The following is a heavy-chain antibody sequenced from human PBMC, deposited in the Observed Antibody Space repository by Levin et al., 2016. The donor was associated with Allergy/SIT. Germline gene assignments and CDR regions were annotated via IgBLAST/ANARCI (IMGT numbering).Heavy chain of an antibody. D-gene: IGHD3-9*01. Sequence: GGSLRLSCAASGYSFSSYAMSWVRQAPGKGLEWVSGISGSGGAPYYADSVQGRFTISRDNSKNTLYLQMNNLRAEDTALYYCASPYHYDILTGYFYWGQGTLVTVSS. J-gene: IGHJ4*02. CDR3: ASPYHYDILTGYFY. CDR1: GYSFSSYA. CDR2: ISGSGGAP. V-gene: IGHV3-23*01.